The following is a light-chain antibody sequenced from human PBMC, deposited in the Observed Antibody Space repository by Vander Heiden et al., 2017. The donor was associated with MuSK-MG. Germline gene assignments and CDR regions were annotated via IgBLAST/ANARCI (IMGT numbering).Light chain of an antibody. J-gene: IGLJ2*01. CDR3: CSYAGSSTVV. CDR2: EVS. Sequence: QSALTQPASVSGSPGRSITISCTGTSSDVGSYNLVPWYQQHPGKAPKLMIYEVSKRPSGVSNRFSGSKSGNTASLTISGLQAEDEADYYCCSYAGSSTVVFGGGTKLTVL. V-gene: IGLV2-23*02. CDR1: SSDVGSYNL.